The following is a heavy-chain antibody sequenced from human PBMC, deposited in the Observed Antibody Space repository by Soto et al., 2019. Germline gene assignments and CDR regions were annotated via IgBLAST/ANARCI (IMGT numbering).Heavy chain of an antibody. CDR1: GGSISSSSYY. Sequence: PSETLSLTCTVSGGSISSSSYYWGWIRQPPGKGLEWIGSIYYSGSTYYSPSLKSRVTISVDTSKNQFSLKLSSVTAANTAVYYCARHRGPMVRGVITNWFDPWGQGTLVTVSS. D-gene: IGHD3-10*01. J-gene: IGHJ5*02. CDR2: IYYSGST. CDR3: ARHRGPMVRGVITNWFDP. V-gene: IGHV4-39*01.